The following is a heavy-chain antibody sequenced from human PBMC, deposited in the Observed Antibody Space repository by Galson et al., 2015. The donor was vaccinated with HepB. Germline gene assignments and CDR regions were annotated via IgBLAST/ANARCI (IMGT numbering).Heavy chain of an antibody. Sequence: SLRLSCAVSGFTFSNYRMNWVRQAPGKGLDWVASITSDSTYIYYGESLEGRFTISRDNAKNSLSLQMSSLRADDTAVYYCARETITNYAMDVWGQGTTVTVSS. V-gene: IGHV3-21*01. CDR2: ITSDSTYI. CDR1: GFTFSNYR. CDR3: ARETITNYAMDV. D-gene: IGHD5-12*01. J-gene: IGHJ6*02.